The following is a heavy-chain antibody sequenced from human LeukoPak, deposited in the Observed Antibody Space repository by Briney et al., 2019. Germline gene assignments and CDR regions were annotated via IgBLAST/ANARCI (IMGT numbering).Heavy chain of an antibody. D-gene: IGHD2-15*01. V-gene: IGHV4-39*01. J-gene: IGHJ5*02. Sequence: SETLSLTCTVSGGSISSSSYYWGWIRQPPGKGLEWIGSIYYSGSTYYNPSLKSRVTISVDTSKNQLSLKLSSVTAADTAVYYCARRCSGGSCYHNWFDPWGQGTLVTVSS. CDR1: GGSISSSSYY. CDR2: IYYSGST. CDR3: ARRCSGGSCYHNWFDP.